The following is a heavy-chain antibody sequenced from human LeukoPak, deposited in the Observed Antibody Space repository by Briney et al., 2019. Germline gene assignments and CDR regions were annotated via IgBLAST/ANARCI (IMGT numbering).Heavy chain of an antibody. CDR2: ISSTGNPR. D-gene: IGHD3-22*01. V-gene: IGHV3-48*04. CDR1: GLTFSDYS. Sequence: GGSLRLSCTASGLTFSDYSMNWVRQAPGKGLEWVSYISSTGNPRHYAESVEGRFTNSRDNAKNSLYLQMNSLRAEDTAVYYCARGGPYYYDSSGYYCAFDIWGQGTMVTVSS. CDR3: ARGGPYYYDSSGYYCAFDI. J-gene: IGHJ3*02.